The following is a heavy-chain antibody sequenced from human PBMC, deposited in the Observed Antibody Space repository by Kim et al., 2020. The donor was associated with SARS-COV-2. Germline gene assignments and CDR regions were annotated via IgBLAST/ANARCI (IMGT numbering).Heavy chain of an antibody. CDR1: GGSISSSSYY. J-gene: IGHJ6*02. V-gene: IGHV4-39*01. D-gene: IGHD3-9*01. CDR2: IYYSGST. Sequence: SETLSLTCTVSGGSISSSSYYWGWIRQPPGKGLEWIGSIYYSGSTYYNPSLKSRVTISVDTSKNQFSLKLSSVTAADTAVYYCASKPVLRYFDWIAYYYYGMDVWGQGTTVTVSS. CDR3: ASKPVLRYFDWIAYYYYGMDV.